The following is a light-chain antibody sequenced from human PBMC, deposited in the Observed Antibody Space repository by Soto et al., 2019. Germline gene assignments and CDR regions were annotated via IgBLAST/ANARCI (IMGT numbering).Light chain of an antibody. Sequence: ERVMTQSPATLSVSPGERATLSCRASQSISSCLAWYQQKPGKAPRLLIYDASTLDSDVPSRFSGSGSGTEFTLTISSLQPDDFATYYCQQYNSYSWTFGQGTKV. V-gene: IGKV3-15*01. CDR1: QSISSC. J-gene: IGKJ1*01. CDR2: DAS. CDR3: QQYNSYSWT.